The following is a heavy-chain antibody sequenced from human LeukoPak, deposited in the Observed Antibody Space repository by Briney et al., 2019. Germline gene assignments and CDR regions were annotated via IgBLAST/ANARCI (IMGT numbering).Heavy chain of an antibody. CDR3: ARHMVLSPCDY. J-gene: IGHJ4*02. CDR1: GFRFDDYY. CDR2: ISASGGMM. D-gene: IGHD4/OR15-4a*01. V-gene: IGHV3-11*01. Sequence: PGGSLRLSCAASGFRFDDYYLSWIRQAPGKGLEWISFISASGGMMDHADSVKGRFIISRDNAKNSVYLEMNNLRAEDTAVYHCARHMVLSPCDYWGPGTLVTVSS.